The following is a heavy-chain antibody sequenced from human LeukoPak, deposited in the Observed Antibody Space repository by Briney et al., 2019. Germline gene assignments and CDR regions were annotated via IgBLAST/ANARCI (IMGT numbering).Heavy chain of an antibody. Sequence: ASVTVSCKASGYTFISYDISWARQAPGQGLEWMGWISARNGKTNCAQKVQGRVTITTDTSTSTAYTELRSLRSDDTAVYYCARGGYSYGYDYWGQGTLVTVSS. D-gene: IGHD5-18*01. CDR3: ARGGYSYGYDY. CDR2: ISARNGKT. CDR1: GYTFISYD. J-gene: IGHJ4*02. V-gene: IGHV1-18*01.